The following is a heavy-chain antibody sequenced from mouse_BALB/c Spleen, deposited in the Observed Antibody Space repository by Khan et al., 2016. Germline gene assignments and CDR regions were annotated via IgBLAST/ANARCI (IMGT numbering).Heavy chain of an antibody. CDR1: GFDFSRYW. Sequence: EVKLLESGGGLVQPGGSLKLSCAASGFDFSRYWMSWVRQAPGKGLEWLGEINPDSSTINYPPSLKDKFIISRDNAKHTLYLQMSKVRSEDTALYYCARAGYYGYLAYWGQGTLVTVSA. V-gene: IGHV4-1*02. D-gene: IGHD1-1*01. J-gene: IGHJ3*01. CDR2: INPDSSTI. CDR3: ARAGYYGYLAY.